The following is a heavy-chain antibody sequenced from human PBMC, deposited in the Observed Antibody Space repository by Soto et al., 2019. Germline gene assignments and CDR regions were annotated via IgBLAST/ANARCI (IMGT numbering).Heavy chain of an antibody. CDR1: GYTFTGYY. CDR3: ARDYRVAAPGFFGGMDV. J-gene: IGHJ6*02. Sequence: QVQLVQSGAEVKKPGASVKVSCKASGYTFTGYYMHWVRQAPGQGLEWMGWISPNSGGTNYAQKFQGWVTMTRDTAISTACMERSRLRSDDTAVYYYARDYRVAAPGFFGGMDVWGQGTTVTVSS. D-gene: IGHD2-15*01. CDR2: ISPNSGGT. V-gene: IGHV1-2*04.